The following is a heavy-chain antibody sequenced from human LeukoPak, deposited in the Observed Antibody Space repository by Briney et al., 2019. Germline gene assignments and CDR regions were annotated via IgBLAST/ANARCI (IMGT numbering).Heavy chain of an antibody. V-gene: IGHV3-7*01. CDR2: MKQDGSET. D-gene: IGHD1-14*01. CDR3: ARNPPFDY. J-gene: IGHJ4*02. Sequence: PGGSLRLSCSASGFTFSRYWISSVRQAPGKGLEWVAIMKQDGSETYYVDSVKGRFTVSRDNGKSSLYLQVNSLRAEDTAVYYCARNPPFDYWGQGTLVTVSS. CDR1: GFTFSRYW.